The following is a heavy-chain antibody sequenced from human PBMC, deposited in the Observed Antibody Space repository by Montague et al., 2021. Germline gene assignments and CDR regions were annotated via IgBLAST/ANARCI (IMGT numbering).Heavy chain of an antibody. CDR2: VYHTGGT. CDR1: GYSITSGYY. Sequence: SETLSLTCNVSGYSITSGYYWGWIRQSPEGGLEWIGSVYHTGGTYYSPSLKRRATISVDTSKNQVSLRLNSVTAADTAVYYCARHKTGERGFDVWGKGTTVTVSS. V-gene: IGHV4-38-2*02. J-gene: IGHJ6*04. D-gene: IGHD1-26*01. CDR3: ARHKTGERGFDV.